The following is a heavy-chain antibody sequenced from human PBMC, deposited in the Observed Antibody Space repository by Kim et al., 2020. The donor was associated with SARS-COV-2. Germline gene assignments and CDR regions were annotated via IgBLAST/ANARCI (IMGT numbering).Heavy chain of an antibody. Sequence: ASVKVSCKASGFPFTDFYMHWVRQAPGQGLEWMGLINPTNGNTWYAQKFQGRVTMTGATSTNTSYMELHSLKSDDSALYYCSRMASSGSFDSWGQGTLVTVSS. CDR2: INPTNGNT. D-gene: IGHD5-12*01. V-gene: IGHV1-46*03. CDR3: SRMASSGSFDS. CDR1: GFPFTDFY. J-gene: IGHJ4*02.